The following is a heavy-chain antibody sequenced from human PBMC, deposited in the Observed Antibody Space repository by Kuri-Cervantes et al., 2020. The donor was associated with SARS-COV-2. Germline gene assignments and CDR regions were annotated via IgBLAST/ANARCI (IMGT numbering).Heavy chain of an antibody. CDR1: GFTFSSYS. J-gene: IGHJ4*02. CDR3: ARAYGDYVFREGLDS. Sequence: GGSLRLSCAASGFTFSSYSMNWVRQAPGKGLEWVSSISTSSSYTYYADSVKGRFTISRDNAKNSLYLQMNSLRAEDTAVYYCARAYGDYVFREGLDSWGQGTLVTVSS. D-gene: IGHD4-17*01. CDR2: ISTSSSYT. V-gene: IGHV3-21*01.